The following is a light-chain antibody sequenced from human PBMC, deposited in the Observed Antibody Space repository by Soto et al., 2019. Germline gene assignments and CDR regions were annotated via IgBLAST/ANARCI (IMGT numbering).Light chain of an antibody. CDR2: GAS. V-gene: IGKV3-15*01. CDR3: QQYNNWPPSII. Sequence: VMTQSPDTLSVSPVERGTLSCRSSESVSSNVAWYQQRPGRAPRLLIYGASTRATDTPVRFRGSGSGTEFTLTISSLQSEDLGVYYCQQYNNWPPSIIFGQGTRLEIK. J-gene: IGKJ5*01. CDR1: ESVSSN.